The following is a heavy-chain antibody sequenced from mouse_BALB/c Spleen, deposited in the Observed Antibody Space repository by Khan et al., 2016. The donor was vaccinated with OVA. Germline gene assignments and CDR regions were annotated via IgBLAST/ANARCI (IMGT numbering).Heavy chain of an antibody. Sequence: EVQLVESGPGLVKPSQSLSLTCTVTGYSITSDYAWNWIRQSPGNLLEWMVYISYSGSTNYNTLLKSRISITRDTSKNQFILQLNSVTTEDTSSCSCARDGSGYNYAMDYWGQGTSVTVSS. J-gene: IGHJ4*01. CDR2: ISYSGST. CDR3: ARDGSGYNYAMDY. D-gene: IGHD2-3*01. V-gene: IGHV3-2*02. CDR1: GYSITSDYA.